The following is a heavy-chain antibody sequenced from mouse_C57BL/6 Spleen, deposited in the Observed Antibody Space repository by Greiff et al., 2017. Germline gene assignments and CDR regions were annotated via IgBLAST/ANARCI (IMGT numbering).Heavy chain of an antibody. CDR3: TTDYYGSSYGEYAMDY. J-gene: IGHJ4*01. CDR1: GFNIKDYY. CDR2: IDPEDGDT. Sequence: VQLQQSGAELVRPGASVKLSCTASGFNIKDYYMHWVKQRPEQGLAWIGRIDPEDGDTEYAPKFQGKATMTADPSSNTAYLQLSSLTSEDTAVYYCTTDYYGSSYGEYAMDYWGQGTSVTVSS. V-gene: IGHV14-1*01. D-gene: IGHD1-1*01.